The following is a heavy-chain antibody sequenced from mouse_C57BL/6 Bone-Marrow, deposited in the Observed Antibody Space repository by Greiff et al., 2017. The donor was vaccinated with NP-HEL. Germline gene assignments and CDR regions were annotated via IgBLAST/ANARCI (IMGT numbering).Heavy chain of an antibody. J-gene: IGHJ2*01. CDR2: IYPRSGNT. V-gene: IGHV1-81*01. CDR1: GYTFTSYG. CDR3: AKENYYGTPGDY. Sequence: VQLVESGAELARPGASVKLSCKASGYTFTSYGISWVKQRTGQGLEWIGEIYPRSGNTYYNEKFKGKATLTADKSSSTAYMELRSLTSEDSAVYFCAKENYYGTPGDYWGQGTTLTVSS. D-gene: IGHD1-1*01.